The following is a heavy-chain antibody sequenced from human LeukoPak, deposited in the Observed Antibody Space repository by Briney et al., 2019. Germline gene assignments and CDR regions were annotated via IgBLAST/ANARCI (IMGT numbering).Heavy chain of an antibody. CDR2: ISGSGGST. D-gene: IGHD6-19*01. J-gene: IGHJ6*02. CDR3: ARDLYSSGWYFSGMDV. V-gene: IGHV3-23*01. Sequence: QPGGSLRLSCAASGFTFSSYAMSWVRQAPGKGLEWVSAISGSGGSTYYADSVKGRFTISRDNSKNTLYLQMNSLRAEDTAVYYCARDLYSSGWYFSGMDVWGQGTTVTVSS. CDR1: GFTFSSYA.